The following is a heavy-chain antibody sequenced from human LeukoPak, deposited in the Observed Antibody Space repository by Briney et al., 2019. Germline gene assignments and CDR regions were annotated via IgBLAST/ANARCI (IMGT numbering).Heavy chain of an antibody. D-gene: IGHD4-17*01. CDR2: IYYSGST. Sequence: SETLSLTCTVSGGSVSSGSYYWSWIRQPPGKGLEWIGYIYYSGSTNYNPSLKSRVTISVDTSKNQFSLKLSSVTAADTAVYYCARDTVTTEVFDYWGQGTLVTVSS. J-gene: IGHJ4*02. CDR1: GGSVSSGSYY. V-gene: IGHV4-61*01. CDR3: ARDTVTTEVFDY.